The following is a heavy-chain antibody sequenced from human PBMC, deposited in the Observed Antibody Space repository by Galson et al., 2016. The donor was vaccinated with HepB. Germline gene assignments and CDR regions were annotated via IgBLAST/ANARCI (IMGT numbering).Heavy chain of an antibody. V-gene: IGHV3-7*03. CDR3: AREGQNGYMAY. Sequence: SLRLSCAASGFTLSSYWMTWVRQAPGKGLEWVANINQPGSEKNYVDSVKGRFTISRDNARNSHYLQMNNLKLGDTAVYYCAREGQNGYMAYWGQGTLVTVSS. D-gene: IGHD5-24*01. J-gene: IGHJ4*02. CDR1: GFTLSSYW. CDR2: INQPGSEK.